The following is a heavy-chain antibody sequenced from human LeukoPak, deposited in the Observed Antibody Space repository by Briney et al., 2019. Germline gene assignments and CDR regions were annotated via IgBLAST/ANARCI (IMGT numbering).Heavy chain of an antibody. J-gene: IGHJ5*02. CDR2: INAGNGNT. V-gene: IGHV1-3*01. Sequence: ASVKVSCKASGYTFTSYAMHWVRQAPGQRLEWMGWINAGNGNTKYSQKFQGRVTITRDTSASTAYMELSSLRSEDTAVYYCAREGWRSSGSYYTRWFDPWGQGTLVTVSS. CDR3: AREGWRSSGSYYTRWFDP. D-gene: IGHD3-10*01. CDR1: GYTFTSYA.